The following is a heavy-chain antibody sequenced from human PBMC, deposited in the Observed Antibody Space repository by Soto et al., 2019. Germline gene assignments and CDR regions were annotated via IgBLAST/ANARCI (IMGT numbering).Heavy chain of an antibody. CDR1: GYTFTSYD. V-gene: IGHV1-8*01. D-gene: IGHD6-13*01. J-gene: IGHJ3*02. Sequence: ASVKVSCKASGYTFTSYDINWVRQATGQGLEWMGWMNPNSGNTGYAQKFQGRVTMTRNTSISTAYMELSSLRSEDTAVYYCARVLAAADDAFDIWGQGTMVTVSS. CDR2: MNPNSGNT. CDR3: ARVLAAADDAFDI.